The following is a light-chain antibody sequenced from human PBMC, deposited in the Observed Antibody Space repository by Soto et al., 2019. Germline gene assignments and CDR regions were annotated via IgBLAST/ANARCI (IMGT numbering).Light chain of an antibody. CDR2: DVS. V-gene: IGLV2-14*01. CDR1: SSDIGGYNF. Sequence: QSALTQPASVSGSPGQSITISCTGTSSDIGGYNFVSWYRQHPCKAPKLIIFDVSDRPSGVSNRFSGSKSGHTASLTISGLQAEDEADYYCSSYTTTSALVVFVGGTKLTVL. J-gene: IGLJ3*02. CDR3: SSYTTTSALVV.